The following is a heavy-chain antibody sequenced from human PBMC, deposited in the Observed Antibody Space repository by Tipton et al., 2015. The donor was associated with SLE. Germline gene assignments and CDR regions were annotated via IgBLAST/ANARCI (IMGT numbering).Heavy chain of an antibody. CDR1: GFTFSHYA. Sequence: SLRLSCAASGFTFSHYAMHWVRQAPGKGLEYVSSISTYGGSTFYADSVKGRFTISRDNSKNTLYLQMGSLRAEDMAVYYCARVYSSNWYDYYYMDVWGKGTTVTVSS. CDR3: ARVYSSNWYDYYYMDV. V-gene: IGHV3-64*02. CDR2: ISTYGGST. J-gene: IGHJ6*03. D-gene: IGHD6-13*01.